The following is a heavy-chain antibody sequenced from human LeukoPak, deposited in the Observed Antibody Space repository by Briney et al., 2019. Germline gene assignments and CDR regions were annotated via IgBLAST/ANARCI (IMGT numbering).Heavy chain of an antibody. CDR1: GFTFSNAW. V-gene: IGHV3-15*01. D-gene: IGHD1-14*01. Sequence: PGGSLRLSCAASGFTFSNAWMSWVRQAPGKGLEWVARIRAGGATDYAVPVKGRFTISRDDSMNTLSLQMDSLKTGDTAVYYCAADVPSPLAQIDYWGQGTPVTVSS. CDR3: AADVPSPLAQIDY. CDR2: IRAGGAT. J-gene: IGHJ4*02.